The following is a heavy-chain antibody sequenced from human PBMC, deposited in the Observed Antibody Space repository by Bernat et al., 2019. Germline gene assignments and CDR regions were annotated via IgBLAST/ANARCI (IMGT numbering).Heavy chain of an antibody. V-gene: IGHV4-39*01. D-gene: IGHD6-13*01. CDR3: ARHGLSIAAAAYPFDS. CDR2: IYYSGST. J-gene: IGHJ4*02. CDR1: GGSISSSSYY. Sequence: QLQLQESGPGLVKPSETLSLTCIVSGGSISSSSYYWGWIRQPPGKGLEWIGSIYYSGSTYYNPSLKSRVTISVDTSKNQFSLKPNSVAAADTAVYHCARHGLSIAAAAYPFDSWGQGTLVTVSS.